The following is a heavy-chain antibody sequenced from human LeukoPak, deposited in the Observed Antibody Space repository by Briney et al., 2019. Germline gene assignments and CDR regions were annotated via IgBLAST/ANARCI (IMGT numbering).Heavy chain of an antibody. CDR2: IYYSGST. J-gene: IGHJ6*03. D-gene: IGHD2-2*01. Sequence: SETLSLTCTVSGGSISSGDYYWSWIRQPPGKGLEWIGYIYYSGSTYYNPSLKSRVTISVDTSKNQFSLKLSSVTAADTAVYYCARAGCSSTSCQDYYYYYMDVWGKGTTVTVSS. CDR3: ARAGCSSTSCQDYYYYYMDV. CDR1: GGSISSGDYY. V-gene: IGHV4-30-4*02.